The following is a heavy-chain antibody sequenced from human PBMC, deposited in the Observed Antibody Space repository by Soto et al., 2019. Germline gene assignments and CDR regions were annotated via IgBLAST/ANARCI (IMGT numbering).Heavy chain of an antibody. CDR3: ARVGYDYVWGSYRHQPTDY. CDR1: GYTFTSYD. CDR2: MNPNSGNT. V-gene: IGHV1-8*01. D-gene: IGHD3-16*02. J-gene: IGHJ4*02. Sequence: QVQLVQSGAEVKKPGASVKVSCKASGYTFTSYDINWVRQATGQGLEWMGWMNPNSGNTGYAQKFQGRVTMTRNTSISTAYMELSSLRSEDTAVYYCARVGYDYVWGSYRHQPTDYWGQGTLVTVSS.